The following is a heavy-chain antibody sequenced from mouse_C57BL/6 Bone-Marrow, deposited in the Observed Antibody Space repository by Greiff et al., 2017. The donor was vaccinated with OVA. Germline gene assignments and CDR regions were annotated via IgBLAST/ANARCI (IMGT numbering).Heavy chain of an antibody. CDR2: IWTGGGT. V-gene: IGHV2-9-1*01. J-gene: IGHJ2*01. D-gene: IGHD4-1*01. CDR3: ARNPWTGTGGYYFDY. Sequence: VKLQESGPGLVAPSQSLSITCTVSGFSLTSYAISWVRQPPGKGLEWLGVIWTGGGTNYNSALKSRLSISKDNSKSQVFLKMNSLQTDDTARYYCARNPWTGTGGYYFDYWGQGTTLTVSS. CDR1: GFSLTSYA.